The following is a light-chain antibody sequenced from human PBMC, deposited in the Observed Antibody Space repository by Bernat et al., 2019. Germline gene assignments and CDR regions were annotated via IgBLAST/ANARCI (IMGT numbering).Light chain of an antibody. CDR3: QQSFSSPRT. Sequence: DIQMTQSPSSLSASVGDRVSITCRSSQSINNYLNWYQQKPGKAPHLLIYDASSLHSGVPPRFSGTGSGTDFTLTISSLQPEDFATYHCQQSFSSPRTFGQGTKVEIK. CDR1: QSINNY. J-gene: IGKJ1*01. V-gene: IGKV1-39*01. CDR2: DAS.